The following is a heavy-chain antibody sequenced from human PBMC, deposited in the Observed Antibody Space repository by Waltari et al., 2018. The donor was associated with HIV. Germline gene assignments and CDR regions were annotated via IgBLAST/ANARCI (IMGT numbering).Heavy chain of an antibody. CDR2: ISRSSDYI. V-gene: IGHV3-21*06. CDR3: TATVTTRGTFDY. Sequence: EVQLVESGGGLAKPGGSRRLSCAASGFTVGSNAMNWVRQAPGKGLEWIAYISRSSDYIYYADSVKGRFIISRDNAKNSVFLDMNNMRDVDTAVYYCTATVTTRGTFDYWGQGTMVPVS. D-gene: IGHD4-17*01. CDR1: GFTVGSNA. J-gene: IGHJ4*02.